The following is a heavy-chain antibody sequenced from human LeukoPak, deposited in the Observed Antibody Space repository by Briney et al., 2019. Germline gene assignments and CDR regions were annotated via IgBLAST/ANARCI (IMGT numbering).Heavy chain of an antibody. CDR2: ISAYNGNT. J-gene: IGHJ6*03. Sequence: ASVNVSCKASGYTFTSYGISGVRQAPGQGREWMGWISAYNGNTNYAQKLQGRVTMTTDTSTSTAYMELRSLRSDDTGVYYCARAGGGSYGRYYYYYYMDVWGKGTTVTISS. D-gene: IGHD1-26*01. CDR1: GYTFTSYG. CDR3: ARAGGGSYGRYYYYYYMDV. V-gene: IGHV1-18*01.